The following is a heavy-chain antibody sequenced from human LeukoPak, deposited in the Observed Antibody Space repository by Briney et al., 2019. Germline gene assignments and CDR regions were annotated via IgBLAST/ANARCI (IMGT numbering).Heavy chain of an antibody. D-gene: IGHD3-3*01. V-gene: IGHV5-51*01. CDR1: GYRFAGYW. Sequence: GESLKISCKGSGYRFAGYWIGWVRQMPGKGLEWMGIIYPGDSDTRYSPSFQGQVTISADKSISTAYLQWSSLKASDTAMYYCARKITIFGVDAFDIWGQGTMVTVSS. CDR2: IYPGDSDT. CDR3: ARKITIFGVDAFDI. J-gene: IGHJ3*02.